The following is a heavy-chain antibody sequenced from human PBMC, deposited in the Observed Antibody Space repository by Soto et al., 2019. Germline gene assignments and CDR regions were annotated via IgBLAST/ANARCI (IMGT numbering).Heavy chain of an antibody. Sequence: EVQLMESGGGLVQPGGSVRLSCEASGFTFSDYAMTWVRQPPGKGLEWVSAISLRGESSFFADSVKGRFTISRDNSKNTLSLQMTSLRVEDTAVYFCARTPSLDYGSGTYLADFYCGLDVWGQGTTVTVSS. CDR3: ARTPSLDYGSGTYLADFYCGLDV. CDR1: GFTFSDYA. CDR2: ISLRGESS. D-gene: IGHD3-10*01. J-gene: IGHJ6*02. V-gene: IGHV3-23*01.